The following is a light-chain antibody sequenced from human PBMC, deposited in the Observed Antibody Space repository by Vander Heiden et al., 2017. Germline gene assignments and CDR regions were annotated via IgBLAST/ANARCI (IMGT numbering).Light chain of an antibody. V-gene: IGKV1-39*01. CDR2: LTS. Sequence: DIQMTQSPFSLSASVGERVTITCRASQSIGKYLNWYGQKPGKAPKLLILLTSSLQSGAPSRFTGSGSGTEFTLTINGLQPEDFATYYCQQSYSAPATFGQGTRLEIK. J-gene: IGKJ5*01. CDR1: QSIGKY. CDR3: QQSYSAPAT.